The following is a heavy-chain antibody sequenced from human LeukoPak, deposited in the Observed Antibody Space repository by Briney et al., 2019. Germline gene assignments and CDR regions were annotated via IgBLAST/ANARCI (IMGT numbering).Heavy chain of an antibody. D-gene: IGHD4-23*01. V-gene: IGHV4-34*01. CDR3: ARPTRYGGSSVAFLY. J-gene: IGHJ4*02. CDR2: INHSGST. Sequence: SETLSLTCAVYGGSFSGYYWSWIRQPPGEGLEWIGEINHSGSTNYNPSLKSRVTISVDTSKNQFSLKLSSVTAADTAVYYCARPTRYGGSSVAFLYWGQGTLVTVSS. CDR1: GGSFSGYY.